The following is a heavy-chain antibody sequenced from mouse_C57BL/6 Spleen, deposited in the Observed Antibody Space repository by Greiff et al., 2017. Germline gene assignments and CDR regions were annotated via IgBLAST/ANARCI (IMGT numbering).Heavy chain of an antibody. Sequence: QVHVKQPGAELVRPGSSVKLSCKASGYTFTSYWMDWVKQRPGQGLEWIGNIYPSDSETHYNQKFKDKATLTVDKSSSTAYMQLSSLTSEDSAVYYCARGVVDYWGQGTTLTVSS. CDR3: ARGVVDY. J-gene: IGHJ2*01. CDR2: IYPSDSET. CDR1: GYTFTSYW. V-gene: IGHV1-61*01.